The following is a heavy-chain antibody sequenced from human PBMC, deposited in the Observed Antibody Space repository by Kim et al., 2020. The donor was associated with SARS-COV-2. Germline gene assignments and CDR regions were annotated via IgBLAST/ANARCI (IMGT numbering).Heavy chain of an antibody. CDR2: YSGAST. J-gene: IGHJ4*02. V-gene: IGHV3-53*01. CDR3: ARDLQY. Sequence: YSGASTYYAYSVKGRFTISRDNSKNTLYLQMNSLRAEDTAVYYCARDLQYWGQGTLVTVSS.